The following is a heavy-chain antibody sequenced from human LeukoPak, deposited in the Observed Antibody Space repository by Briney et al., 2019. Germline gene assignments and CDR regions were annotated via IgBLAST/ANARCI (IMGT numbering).Heavy chain of an antibody. CDR1: GFTVSRNY. CDR3: ARVRDYYDSRGYYFEYFDP. CDR2: LYSGGST. Sequence: GGSLRLSCAASGFTVSRNYMSWVRQAPGKGLEWVSVLYSGGSTNYADSVKGRFTISRDNSKNTLYLQMNSLRAEDTAVYYCARVRDYYDSRGYYFEYFDPWGQGTLVTVSS. V-gene: IGHV3-53*01. D-gene: IGHD3-22*01. J-gene: IGHJ5*02.